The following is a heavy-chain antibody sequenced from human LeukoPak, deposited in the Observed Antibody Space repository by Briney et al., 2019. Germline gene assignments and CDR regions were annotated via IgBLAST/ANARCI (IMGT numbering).Heavy chain of an antibody. CDR2: ISSSSRYI. J-gene: IGHJ4*02. D-gene: IGHD3-10*01. CDR1: GFTFSSYG. CDR3: ARGTPYGTGSSFDY. V-gene: IGHV3-21*01. Sequence: GGSLRLSCAASGFTFSSYGMSWVRQAPGKGLEWVSSISSSSRYIYYADSVKGRFTISRDNAKNTLYLQMNSLRAEDTAVYYCARGTPYGTGSSFDYWGQGTLVTVSS.